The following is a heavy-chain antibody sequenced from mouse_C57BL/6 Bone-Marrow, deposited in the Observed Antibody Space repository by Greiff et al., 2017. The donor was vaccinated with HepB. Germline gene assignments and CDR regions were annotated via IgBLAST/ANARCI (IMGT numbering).Heavy chain of an antibody. CDR2: IHPNSGST. CDR3: ARCTTVVAHYYAMDY. V-gene: IGHV1-64*01. Sequence: QVQLKQPGAELVKPGASVKLSCKASGYTFTSYWMHWVKQRPGQGLEWIGMIHPNSGSTNYNEKFKSKATLTVDKSSSTAYMQLSSLTSEDSAVYYCARCTTVVAHYYAMDYWGQGTSVTVSS. CDR1: GYTFTSYW. D-gene: IGHD1-1*01. J-gene: IGHJ4*01.